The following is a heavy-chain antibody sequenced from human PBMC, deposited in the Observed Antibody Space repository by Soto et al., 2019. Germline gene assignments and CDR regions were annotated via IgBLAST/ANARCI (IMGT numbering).Heavy chain of an antibody. J-gene: IGHJ3*02. CDR2: IGTAGDT. Sequence: GGSLRLSCAASGFTFSSYDMHWVRQATGKGLEWVSAIGTAGDTYYPGSVKGRFTISRENAKNSLYLQMNSLRAEDTAVYYCARVSGWDDAFDIWGQGTMVTVSS. CDR1: GFTFSSYD. CDR3: ARVSGWDDAFDI. V-gene: IGHV3-13*01. D-gene: IGHD6-19*01.